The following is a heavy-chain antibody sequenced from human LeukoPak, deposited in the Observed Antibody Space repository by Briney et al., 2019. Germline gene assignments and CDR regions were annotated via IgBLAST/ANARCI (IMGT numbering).Heavy chain of an antibody. J-gene: IGHJ4*02. V-gene: IGHV4-59*08. D-gene: IGHD7-27*01. Sequence: SETLSLTCTVSGGSLSNYFWSWIRQPPGTGLEWIGYIYSSGSTHYNPSLQSRVTISVDTSKNQFSLKLSSVTAADTAVYYCARSYFWGRDFDYWGRGTLVTVSS. CDR1: GGSLSNYF. CDR3: ARSYFWGRDFDY. CDR2: IYSSGST.